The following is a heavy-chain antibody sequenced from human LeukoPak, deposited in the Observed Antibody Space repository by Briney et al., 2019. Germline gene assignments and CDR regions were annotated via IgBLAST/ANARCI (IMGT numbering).Heavy chain of an antibody. CDR2: IIPIFGTA. Sequence: SVKVSCKASGYTFSLYGISWVRQAPGQGLEWMGGIIPIFGTANYAQKFQGRVTITADESTSTAYMELSRLRSDDTAVYYCASRNWNYVGIDYWGQGTLVTVSS. CDR3: ASRNWNYVGIDY. J-gene: IGHJ4*02. D-gene: IGHD1-7*01. CDR1: GYTFSLYG. V-gene: IGHV1-69*13.